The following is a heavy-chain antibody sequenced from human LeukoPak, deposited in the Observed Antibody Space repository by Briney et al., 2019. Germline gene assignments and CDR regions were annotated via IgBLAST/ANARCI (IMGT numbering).Heavy chain of an antibody. CDR1: AYIFTSYW. D-gene: IGHD5-24*01. V-gene: IGHV5-51*01. CDR2: FSPGDSDI. J-gene: IGHJ4*02. Sequence: GEPLKFSFKALAYIFTSYWIGWVGKMPGKGLEWMGIFSPGDSDIAYSPSLQGPVTIAAAKSINTACLQWSSLKASDTAMYYCARRNGYHTVGVDFDYWGPGTLVTVSS. CDR3: ARRNGYHTVGVDFDY.